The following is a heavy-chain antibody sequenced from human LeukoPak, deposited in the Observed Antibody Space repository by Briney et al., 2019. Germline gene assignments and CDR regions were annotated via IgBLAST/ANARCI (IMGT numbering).Heavy chain of an antibody. D-gene: IGHD6-19*01. V-gene: IGHV3-23*01. CDR2: ISGCGESS. Sequence: GGSLRLSCAASGFTFGSYALTWVRQAPGEGLEWISAISGCGESSYYGDSVRGRFTISRDNSKNTLYLQMNSLRAEDTAVYYCAKCQSLAVAANNYWGQGTLVTVSS. CDR3: AKCQSLAVAANNY. J-gene: IGHJ4*02. CDR1: GFTFGSYA.